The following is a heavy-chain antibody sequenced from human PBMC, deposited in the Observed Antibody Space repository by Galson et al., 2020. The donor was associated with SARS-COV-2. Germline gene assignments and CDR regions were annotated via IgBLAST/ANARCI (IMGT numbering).Heavy chain of an antibody. CDR3: ARDVMITFGGGIVMPSYFDY. CDR1: GGTISSYY. CDR2: LYYSGST. Sequence: EISETLSLTCTASGGTISSYYWSWIRQPPGKGLEWIGFLYYSGSTNYNPYLKNRVTISVDTSKNQFSLKLSCVTAADTAVYYCARDVMITFGGGIVMPSYFDYWGQGTLVKVSS. D-gene: IGHD3-16*02. V-gene: IGHV4-59*01. J-gene: IGHJ4*02.